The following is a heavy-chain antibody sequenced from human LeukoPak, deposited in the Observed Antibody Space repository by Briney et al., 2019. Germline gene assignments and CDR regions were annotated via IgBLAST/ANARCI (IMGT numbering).Heavy chain of an antibody. CDR2: IYSGGST. CDR1: GFTVSSNY. CDR3: ARSYSSRYYYYGMDV. Sequence: PGGSLRLSCAASGFTVSSNYMSWVRQAPGKGLEWVSVIYSGGSTYYADSVKGRFTISRDNSKNTLYLQMNSLRAEDTAVYYCARSYSSRYYYYGMDVWGQGTTVTVSS. J-gene: IGHJ6*02. V-gene: IGHV3-53*01. D-gene: IGHD6-13*01.